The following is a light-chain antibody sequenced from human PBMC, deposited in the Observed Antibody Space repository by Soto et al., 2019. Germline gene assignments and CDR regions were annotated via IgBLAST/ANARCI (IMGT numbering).Light chain of an antibody. J-gene: IGKJ2*01. CDR2: GAS. CDR3: QQYGSSPPYT. V-gene: IGKV3-20*01. Sequence: EIVLTQSPGTLSLSPGERATLSCRASQSVSSSYLAWYQQKPGQAPRLLIYGASSRATGIPDRFSGSGSGTDFTLTISRLEPEDFAVYYCQQYGSSPPYTFDQGTKPEIK. CDR1: QSVSSSY.